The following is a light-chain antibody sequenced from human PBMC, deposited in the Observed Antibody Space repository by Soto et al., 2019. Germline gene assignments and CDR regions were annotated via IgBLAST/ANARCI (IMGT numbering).Light chain of an antibody. CDR1: QGIRDY. Sequence: DIQMTQSPSTLSASVGDRVTITCGASQGIRDYLAWYQQKPGKAPKLLIFLASSLQSGVPSRFSGSVSGTEFTLTISSLQPEDSATYYCQQLNSYPLDFGGGTKVDIK. V-gene: IGKV1-9*01. J-gene: IGKJ4*01. CDR3: QQLNSYPLD. CDR2: LAS.